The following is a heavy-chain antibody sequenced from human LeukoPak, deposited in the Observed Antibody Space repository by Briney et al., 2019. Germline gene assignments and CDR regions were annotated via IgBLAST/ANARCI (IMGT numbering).Heavy chain of an antibody. D-gene: IGHD2-2*01. V-gene: IGHV3-21*04. CDR2: ISSSGSQT. J-gene: IGHJ4*02. CDR3: AKADIYGFTSSFTA. Sequence: SGGSLRLSCAASGFTFSSYSMNWVRQAPGKGLEWVSTISSSGSQTYYADSVKGRFTISRDNSKNTLSLQMDSLRAEDTAVYYCAKADIYGFTSSFTAWGQGTLVTVSS. CDR1: GFTFSSYS.